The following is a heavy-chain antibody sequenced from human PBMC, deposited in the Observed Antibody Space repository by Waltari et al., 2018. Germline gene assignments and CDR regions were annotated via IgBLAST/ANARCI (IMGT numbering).Heavy chain of an antibody. Sequence: QVQLQESGPGVVKPSETLSLTCTVSGDSISRNYWSWIRQPPGKGLEWIGYIFYTGSTNYNPSLNSRVTISVDTSKNQFSLKLRSVTAADTAVYYGAREYFYRFDYWG. D-gene: IGHD3-10*01. CDR1: GDSISRNY. CDR2: IFYTGST. V-gene: IGHV4-59*01. J-gene: IGHJ4*01. CDR3: AREYFYRFDY.